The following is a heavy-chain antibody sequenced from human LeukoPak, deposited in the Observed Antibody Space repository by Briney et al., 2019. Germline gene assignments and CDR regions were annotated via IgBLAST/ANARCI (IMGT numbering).Heavy chain of an antibody. CDR3: TTGEGKTDDYY. CDR2: NKRESNGCTT. J-gene: IGHJ4*02. Sequence: GGSLRLSCAGSGFIFSDTWMSWVRQAPGKGLEWVGRNKRESNGCTTDYGARVKAISSITRDDSKTTVYQQMNSLRTEVTSFYYVTTGEGKTDDYYGGQGTLVTVSS. V-gene: IGHV3-15*01. D-gene: IGHD1-1*01. CDR1: GFIFSDTW.